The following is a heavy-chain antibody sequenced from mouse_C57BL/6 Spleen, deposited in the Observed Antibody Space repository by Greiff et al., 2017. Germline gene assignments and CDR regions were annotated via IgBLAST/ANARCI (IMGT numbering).Heavy chain of an antibody. V-gene: IGHV14-2*01. CDR3: AIGVDSSGPFAY. CDR2: IDPEDGET. D-gene: IGHD3-2*02. Sequence: VQLQQSGAELVKPGASVKFSCTASGFNIKDYYMHWVKQRTEQGLEWIGRIDPEDGETKSAPKFQGKATITADTSSNAAYLQLSSLTSEDTAVYYWAIGVDSSGPFAYWGQGALVTVSA. J-gene: IGHJ3*01. CDR1: GFNIKDYY.